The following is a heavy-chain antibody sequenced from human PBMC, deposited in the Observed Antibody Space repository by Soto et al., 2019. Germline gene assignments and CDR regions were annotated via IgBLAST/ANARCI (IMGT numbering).Heavy chain of an antibody. CDR1: GGSIRSGDYY. D-gene: IGHD2-15*01. Sequence: PSETLSLTCTVSGGSIRSGDYYWSWIRQPPGKGLEWIGYIYYSGSTHYNPSLKSRVTISVDTSKNQFSLKLSSVTAADTAVYYCARERGYVDVWGQGTTVTVSS. V-gene: IGHV4-30-4*01. J-gene: IGHJ6*02. CDR2: IYYSGST. CDR3: ARERGYVDV.